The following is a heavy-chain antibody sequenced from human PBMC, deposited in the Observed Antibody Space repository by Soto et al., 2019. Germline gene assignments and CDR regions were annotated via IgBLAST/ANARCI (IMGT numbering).Heavy chain of an antibody. D-gene: IGHD2-2*01. CDR3: ARDRDIVLVPAATWFDP. CDR1: GGTFSSYA. Sequence: QVQLVQSGAEVKKPGSSVKVSCKASGGTFSSYAISWVRQAPGQGLEWMGGIIPIFGTANYAQKFQGRVTITADESTSTAYMELSSLRSEDTAVYYCARDRDIVLVPAATWFDPWGQGTLVTVSS. V-gene: IGHV1-69*12. J-gene: IGHJ5*02. CDR2: IIPIFGTA.